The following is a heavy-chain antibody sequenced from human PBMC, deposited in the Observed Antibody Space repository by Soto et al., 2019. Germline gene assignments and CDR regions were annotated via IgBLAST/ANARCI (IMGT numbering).Heavy chain of an antibody. CDR2: IYYSGST. CDR3: ARGRAVHTGFQTYFDY. Sequence: PSETLSLTCTVSGGSISSGGYYWSWIRQHPGKGLEWIGYIYYSGSTYYNPSLKSRVTISVDTSKNQFSLKLSSVTAADTAVYYCARGRAVHTGFQTYFDYWGQGTLVTVSS. J-gene: IGHJ4*02. CDR1: GGSISSGGYY. V-gene: IGHV4-31*03. D-gene: IGHD6-19*01.